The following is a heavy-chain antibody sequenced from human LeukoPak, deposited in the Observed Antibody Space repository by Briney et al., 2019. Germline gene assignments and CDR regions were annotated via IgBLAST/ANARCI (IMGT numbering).Heavy chain of an antibody. CDR2: IYSGGGT. Sequence: SGGSLRLSCAASGFTVSSSYMSWVRQAPGKGLEWVSVIYSGGGTYYADSVKGRFTISRDNSKNTLFLQMNSLRAEDTAVYYCARLYSTGWSPFGYWGQGTRVTVSS. V-gene: IGHV3-66*04. CDR3: ARLYSTGWSPFGY. CDR1: GFTVSSSY. J-gene: IGHJ4*02. D-gene: IGHD6-19*01.